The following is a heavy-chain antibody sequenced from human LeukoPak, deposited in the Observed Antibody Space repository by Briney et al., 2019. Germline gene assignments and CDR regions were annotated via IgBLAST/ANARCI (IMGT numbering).Heavy chain of an antibody. Sequence: GGSLRLSCAASGFTFSDYYMSWIRQAPGKGLEWVSYISSSGSTIYYADSVKGRFTISRDNAKNSLDLQMNSLRAEDTAVYYCARWRYYYDSSGYYSPDYFDYWGQGTLVTVSS. J-gene: IGHJ4*02. CDR1: GFTFSDYY. D-gene: IGHD3-22*01. CDR3: ARWRYYYDSSGYYSPDYFDY. V-gene: IGHV3-11*01. CDR2: ISSSGSTI.